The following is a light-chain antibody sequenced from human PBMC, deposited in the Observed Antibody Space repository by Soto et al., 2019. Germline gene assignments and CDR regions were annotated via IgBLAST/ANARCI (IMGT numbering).Light chain of an antibody. CDR3: QVWDSSSDLGV. CDR1: GIGSKR. Sequence: SYELTQPPSVSVALGQTARIACGGNGIGSKRVNWYQQKPGQAPVLVVYDDSDRPSGIPERFSGSNSGNTATLTISWVEAGDEADYYCQVWDSSSDLGVFGTGTKVTVL. CDR2: DDS. V-gene: IGLV3-21*02. J-gene: IGLJ1*01.